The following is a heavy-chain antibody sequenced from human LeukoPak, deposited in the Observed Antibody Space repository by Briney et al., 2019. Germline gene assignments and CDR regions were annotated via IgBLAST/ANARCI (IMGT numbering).Heavy chain of an antibody. D-gene: IGHD3-3*01. CDR3: ARSLFWSGYYSP. CDR1: GFTFSSYG. Sequence: GGPLRLSCAASGFTFSSYGMHWVRQAPGKGLEWVAVIWYDGSNKYYADSVKGRFTISRDNSKNTLYLQMNSLRAEDTAVYYCARSLFWSGYYSPWGQGTLVTVSS. CDR2: IWYDGSNK. V-gene: IGHV3-33*01. J-gene: IGHJ5*02.